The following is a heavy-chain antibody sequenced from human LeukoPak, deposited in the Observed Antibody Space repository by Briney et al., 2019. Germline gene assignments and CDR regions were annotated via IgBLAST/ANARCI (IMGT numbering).Heavy chain of an antibody. CDR3: VLYGFKHGAFHI. Sequence: SETLSLTCSVSNYSINSGHYWGWIRQPPGKGLEWIGNIHRSGSSNNNPSLKSRFIITMDTSKNQFSLKLSSVTAADTAVYYRVLYGFKHGAFHIWGQRTIVTGSS. CDR1: NYSINSGHY. J-gene: IGHJ3*02. V-gene: IGHV4-38-2*02. D-gene: IGHD5-24*01. CDR2: IHRSGSS.